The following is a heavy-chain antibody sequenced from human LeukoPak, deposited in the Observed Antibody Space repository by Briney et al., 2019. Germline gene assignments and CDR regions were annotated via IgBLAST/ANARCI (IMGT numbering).Heavy chain of an antibody. V-gene: IGHV1-69*13. D-gene: IGHD5-18*01. CDR1: GGTFSSYA. CDR2: IIPIFGTA. J-gene: IGHJ4*02. Sequence: ASVKVSCKASGGTFSSYAISWVRQAPGQRLEWMGGIIPIFGTANYAQKFQGRVTITADESTSTAYMELSSLRSEDTAVYYCARDRGWAGYSYGFYYWGQGTLVTVSS. CDR3: ARDRGWAGYSYGFYY.